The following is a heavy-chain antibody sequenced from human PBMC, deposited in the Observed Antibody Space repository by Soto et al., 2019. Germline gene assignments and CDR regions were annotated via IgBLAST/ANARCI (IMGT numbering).Heavy chain of an antibody. CDR1: GGSISSGGYY. CDR3: ARGFLEWLSHPYYGMDV. D-gene: IGHD3-3*01. Sequence: QVQLQESGPGLVKPSQTLSLTCTVSGGSISSGGYYWCWIRQHPGKGLEWVGYIFYSETTYHNPSLQSRVTISADTSKNQFSLNLSSVTAADTAVYYCARGFLEWLSHPYYGMDVWGQGTTVTVSS. CDR2: IFYSETT. V-gene: IGHV4-31*03. J-gene: IGHJ6*02.